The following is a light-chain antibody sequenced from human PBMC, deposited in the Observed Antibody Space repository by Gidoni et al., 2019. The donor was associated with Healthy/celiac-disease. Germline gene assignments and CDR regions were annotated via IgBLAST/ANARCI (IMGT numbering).Light chain of an antibody. V-gene: IGLV1-40*01. Sequence: QAVLTQPHSGSGAPGQRVTISCTGSSSNIGAGYDVHWYQQLPGTAPKLLIYGNSNRPSGVPDRFSGSKSVTSASLAITGLQAEDEADYYCQSYDSSLSGWVFGGGTKLTVL. CDR3: QSYDSSLSGWV. J-gene: IGLJ3*02. CDR2: GNS. CDR1: SSNIGAGYD.